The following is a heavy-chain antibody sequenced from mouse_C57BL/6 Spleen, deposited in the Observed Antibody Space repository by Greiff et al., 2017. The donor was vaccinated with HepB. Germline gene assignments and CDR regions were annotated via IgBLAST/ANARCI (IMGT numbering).Heavy chain of an antibody. CDR2: IRNKANGYTT. D-gene: IGHD1-1*01. CDR1: GFTFTDYY. CDR3: ARYRGGNLVLGYYAMDY. V-gene: IGHV7-3*01. J-gene: IGHJ4*01. Sequence: DVKLVESGGGLVQPGGSLSLSCAASGFTFTDYYMSWVRQPPGKALEWLGFIRNKANGYTTEYSASVKGRFTISRDNSQSILYLQMNALRAEDSATYYCARYRGGNLVLGYYAMDYWGQGTSVTVSS.